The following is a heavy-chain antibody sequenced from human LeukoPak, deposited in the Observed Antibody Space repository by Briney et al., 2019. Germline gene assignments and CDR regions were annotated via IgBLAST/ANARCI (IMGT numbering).Heavy chain of an antibody. D-gene: IGHD5-18*01. CDR1: GYSFTSYD. Sequence: GASVEVSCKASGYSFTSYDINWVRQATGQGLEWMGWMNPNSGHTGYAQKFQGRVTMTRNTSISTAYMELSSLRSEDTAVYYCARGNKYSYGRSYYFDYWGQGTLVTVSS. J-gene: IGHJ4*02. V-gene: IGHV1-8*01. CDR3: ARGNKYSYGRSYYFDY. CDR2: MNPNSGHT.